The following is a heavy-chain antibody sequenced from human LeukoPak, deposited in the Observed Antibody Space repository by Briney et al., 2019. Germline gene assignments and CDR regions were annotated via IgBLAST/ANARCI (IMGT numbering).Heavy chain of an antibody. CDR2: ISYDGSNK. V-gene: IGHV3-30-3*01. Sequence: PGGSLRLSCAASGFTFSSYAMHWVRQAPGKGLEWVAVISYDGSNKYYADSVKGRFTISRDNSKNTLYLQMNSLRAEDTAVYYCARDPLYYYGSSLHLHNWFDPWGQGTLVTVSS. J-gene: IGHJ5*02. CDR1: GFTFSSYA. CDR3: ARDPLYYYGSSLHLHNWFDP. D-gene: IGHD3-10*01.